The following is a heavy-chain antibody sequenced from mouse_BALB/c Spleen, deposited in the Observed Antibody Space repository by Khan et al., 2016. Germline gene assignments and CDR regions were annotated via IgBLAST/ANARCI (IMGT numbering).Heavy chain of an antibody. CDR2: ISSDGSA. CDR3: TRGGYYYGTGYDYFDY. D-gene: IGHD1-1*01. Sequence: EVELVESGGDLVKPGGSLKVSCAASGFTFSSYVMSWVRQTPEKRLEWVASISSDGSAYYPDSVKGRFTISRDNAKNILYLQMNSLRSEYTAMYYCTRGGYYYGTGYDYFDYWGQGTTLTVSS. V-gene: IGHV5-6-5*01. CDR1: GFTFSSYV. J-gene: IGHJ2*01.